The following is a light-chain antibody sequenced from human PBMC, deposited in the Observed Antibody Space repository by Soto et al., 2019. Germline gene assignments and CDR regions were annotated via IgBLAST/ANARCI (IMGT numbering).Light chain of an antibody. CDR3: LSYTTSTALGV. CDR1: SSDFSGYKY. V-gene: IGLV2-14*01. CDR2: DVN. J-gene: IGLJ3*02. Sequence: QSALTQPASLSGSPGESITISCIGGSSDFSGYKYVSWYQQYPGKAPKVIIYDVNKRPSGISDRFSASKSGNTASLTISGLQADDEADYYCLSYTTSTALGVFGRGTKLAVL.